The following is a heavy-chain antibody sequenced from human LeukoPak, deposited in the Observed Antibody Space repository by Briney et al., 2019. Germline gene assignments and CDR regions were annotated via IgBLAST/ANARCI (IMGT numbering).Heavy chain of an antibody. D-gene: IGHD2-15*01. CDR3: ARGYCSPGSCYYYDY. J-gene: IGHJ4*02. CDR2: IHYSGST. V-gene: IGHV4-59*01. Sequence: SETLSLTCTVSGGSMSNYFWSWIRQPPGKGLEWIGHIHYSGSTNYDPSLKSRVTISVDTSKNQFSLRLSVVTAADTAVYYCARGYCSPGSCYYYDYWGQGTLVTVSS. CDR1: GGSMSNYF.